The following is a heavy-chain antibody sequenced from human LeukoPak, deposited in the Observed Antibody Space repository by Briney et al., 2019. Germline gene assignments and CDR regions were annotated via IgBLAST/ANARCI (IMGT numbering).Heavy chain of an antibody. CDR1: GDSISSHY. V-gene: IGHV4-59*11. J-gene: IGHJ5*02. Sequence: SETLSLTCTVSGDSISSHYWSWIRQPPGKGLEWIGYIYYTGSTNYNPSLKSRVTISVDTSKNQFSLNLSSVTAADTAVYFCARGGYCISTSCYPWFDPWGQGTLVTVSS. CDR3: ARGGYCISTSCYPWFDP. CDR2: IYYTGST. D-gene: IGHD2-2*03.